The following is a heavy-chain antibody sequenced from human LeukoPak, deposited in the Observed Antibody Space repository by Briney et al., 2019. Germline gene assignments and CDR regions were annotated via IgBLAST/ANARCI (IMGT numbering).Heavy chain of an antibody. CDR2: IYYSGST. CDR3: ARDLAAGAGTRVGTFDI. Sequence: NPSETLSLTCTVSGVSISSYYWSWIRQPPGKGLEWIGYIYYSGSTNYNPSLKSRVTISVDTSKNQFSLKLSSVTAADTAVYYCARDLAAGAGTRVGTFDIWGQGTMVTVSS. CDR1: GVSISSYY. V-gene: IGHV4-59*01. D-gene: IGHD6-13*01. J-gene: IGHJ3*02.